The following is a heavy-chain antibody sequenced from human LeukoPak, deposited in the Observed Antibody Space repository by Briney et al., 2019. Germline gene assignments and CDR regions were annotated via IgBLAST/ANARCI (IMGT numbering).Heavy chain of an antibody. J-gene: IGHJ4*02. D-gene: IGHD2-15*01. CDR1: GGSISSYY. CDR2: IYYSGST. Sequence: PSETLSLTCTVSGGSISSYYWSWIRQPPGKGLEWIGYIYYSGSTNYNPSLKSRVTISVDTSKNQLSLRLSSVTAADTAVYSCARHQGDFITTPLDYWGQGTLVTVSS. V-gene: IGHV4-59*08. CDR3: ARHQGDFITTPLDY.